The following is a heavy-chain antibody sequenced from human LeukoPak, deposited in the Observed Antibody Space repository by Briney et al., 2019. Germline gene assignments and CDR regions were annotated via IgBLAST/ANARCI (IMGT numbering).Heavy chain of an antibody. D-gene: IGHD6-19*01. CDR2: INPSGGST. CDR3: ARDLDLYSCGVYYFDY. CDR1: GYTFTSYY. J-gene: IGHJ4*02. V-gene: IGHV1-46*01. Sequence: GASVKVSCKASGYTFTSYYMHWVRQAPGQGLEWMGIINPSGGSTSYAQKFQGRVTMTRDTSTSTVYMELSSLRSEDTAVYYCARDLDLYSCGVYYFDYWGQGTLVTVSS.